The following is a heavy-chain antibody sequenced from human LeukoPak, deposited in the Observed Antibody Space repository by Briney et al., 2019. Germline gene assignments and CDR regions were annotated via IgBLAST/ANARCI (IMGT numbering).Heavy chain of an antibody. Sequence: GSSVNVSCKASGDTFSSYGISWVRQVPGQGLEWMGGIIPVLGTTKYRQKFQGRMTIDSDSSTSTAYMALSSLTSEDTAVYYCARGGVGAASGIYYYMDVWGKGTTVTVSS. CDR1: GDTFSSYG. CDR2: IIPVLGTT. J-gene: IGHJ6*03. CDR3: ARGGVGAASGIYYYMDV. D-gene: IGHD3-10*01. V-gene: IGHV1-69*01.